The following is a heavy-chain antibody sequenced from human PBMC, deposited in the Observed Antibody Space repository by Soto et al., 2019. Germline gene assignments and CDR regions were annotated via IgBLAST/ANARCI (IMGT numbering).Heavy chain of an antibody. V-gene: IGHV4-59*01. Sequence: PSETLSLTCTVSGGSISSYYWSWIRQPPGKGLEWIGYIYYSGSTNYNPSLKSRVTISVDTSNNQFSLKLSSVTAADTAVYYCARGPPAYCGGDCYFWWFDPWGQGTLVTVSS. CDR2: IYYSGST. D-gene: IGHD2-21*02. J-gene: IGHJ5*02. CDR3: ARGPPAYCGGDCYFWWFDP. CDR1: GGSISSYY.